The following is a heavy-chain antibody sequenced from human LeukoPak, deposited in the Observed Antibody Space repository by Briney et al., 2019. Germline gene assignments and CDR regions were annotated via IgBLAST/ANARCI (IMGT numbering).Heavy chain of an antibody. CDR2: IYSGADT. D-gene: IGHD2-15*01. V-gene: IGHV3-53*04. CDR1: GFTFSSYG. Sequence: GRSLRLSCAASGFTFSSYGMHWVRQAPGKGLEWVSVIYSGADTYYADSVKGRFTISRHSSQNTVYLQMNSLRAEDTAVYYCARAQYCSGGSCYSGTLGSWGQGTLVTVSS. CDR3: ARAQYCSGGSCYSGTLGS. J-gene: IGHJ5*02.